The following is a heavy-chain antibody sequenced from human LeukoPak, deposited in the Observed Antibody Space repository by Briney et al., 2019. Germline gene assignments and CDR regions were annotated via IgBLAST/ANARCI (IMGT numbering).Heavy chain of an antibody. CDR2: IYYSGST. CDR1: GGSISSSSYY. J-gene: IGHJ4*02. CDR3: ASEYVSGYSDGYYFDY. V-gene: IGHV4-39*07. Sequence: SETLSLTCTVSGGSISSSSYYWGWIRQPPGKGLEWIGSIYYSGSTYYNPSLKSRVTISVDTSKNQFSLKLSSVTAADTAVYYCASEYVSGYSDGYYFDYWGQGTLVTVSS. D-gene: IGHD5-18*01.